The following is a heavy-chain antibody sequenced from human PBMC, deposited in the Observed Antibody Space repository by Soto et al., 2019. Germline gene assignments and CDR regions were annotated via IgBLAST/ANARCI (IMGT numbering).Heavy chain of an antibody. D-gene: IGHD6-19*01. J-gene: IGHJ4*02. CDR1: GDSISSLY. V-gene: IGHV4-59*11. CDR2: IYYSGSI. CDR3: AKSVWDNSGWKTDY. Sequence: PSETLSLTCTVSGDSISSLYWSWIRQPPGKGLEWIGYIYYSGSINYNPSLKSRVTISVDPSKNQFSLRLSSVTAADTAVYYCAKSVWDNSGWKTDYWGQGTLVTVSS.